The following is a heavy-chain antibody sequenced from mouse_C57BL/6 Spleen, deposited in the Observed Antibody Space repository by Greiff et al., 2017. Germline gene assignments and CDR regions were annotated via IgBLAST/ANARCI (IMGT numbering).Heavy chain of an antibody. D-gene: IGHD1-1*01. V-gene: IGHV1-15*01. Sequence: QLQESGAELVRPGVSVTLSCKASGYTFTDYDMHWVKQTTVHGLEWIGAIDPENGGTAYNQKFKGKAILTADKSSSTAYMELRSLTSEDSAVYYYTRRLLRTFDYWGQSTTLTVSS. J-gene: IGHJ2*01. CDR3: TRRLLRTFDY. CDR2: IDPENGGT. CDR1: GYTFTDYD.